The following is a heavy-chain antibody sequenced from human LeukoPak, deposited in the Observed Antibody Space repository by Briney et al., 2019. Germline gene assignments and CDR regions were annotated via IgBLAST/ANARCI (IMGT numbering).Heavy chain of an antibody. CDR3: ARWRGAQSEFDY. CDR2: IEYDGSEK. J-gene: IGHJ4*02. V-gene: IGHV3-7*01. CDR1: GFTFDRHW. Sequence: GGSLTLSCVASGFTFDRHWMTWVRQAPGEGLEGVAFIEYDGSEKNYVDSVRGRFTISRDNAENSLYLQMNSLRAEDTAVYYCARWRGAQSEFDYWGQGTRVTVSS. D-gene: IGHD3-3*01.